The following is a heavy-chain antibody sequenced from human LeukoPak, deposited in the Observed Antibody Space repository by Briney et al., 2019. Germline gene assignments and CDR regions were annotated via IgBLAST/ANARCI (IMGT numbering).Heavy chain of an antibody. V-gene: IGHV4-61*03. J-gene: IGHJ3*02. CDR2: VHYSGST. D-gene: IGHD3-10*01. CDR3: ARNMVHGVTDSFDM. Sequence: SETLSLTCTVSGVSVSSDNYYWSWIRQPPGRGLEWVGCVHYSGSTNYSPSVKSRVTISIDTSRNHLSLKLSSVTAADTAVYYCARNMVHGVTDSFDMWGQGRMVTVSS. CDR1: GVSVSSDNYY.